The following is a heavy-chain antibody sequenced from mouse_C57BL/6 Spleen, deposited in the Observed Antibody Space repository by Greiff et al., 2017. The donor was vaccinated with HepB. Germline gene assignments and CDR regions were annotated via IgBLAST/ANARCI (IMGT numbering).Heavy chain of an antibody. J-gene: IGHJ3*01. CDR3: ARYYYYGSSFPWFAY. V-gene: IGHV5-9*01. D-gene: IGHD1-1*01. Sequence: EVKLVESGGGLVKPGGSLKLSCAASGFTFSSYTMSWVRQTPEKRLEWVATISGGGGNTYYPDSVKGRFTISRDKAKNTLYLQMSSLRSEDTALYYCARYYYYGSSFPWFAYWGQGTLVTVSA. CDR2: ISGGGGNT. CDR1: GFTFSSYT.